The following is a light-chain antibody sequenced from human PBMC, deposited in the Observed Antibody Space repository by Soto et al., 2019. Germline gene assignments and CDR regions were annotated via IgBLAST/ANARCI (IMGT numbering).Light chain of an antibody. CDR2: AAS. CDR3: QQYGGSPGT. CDR1: QSVSSNY. V-gene: IGKV3-20*01. J-gene: IGKJ1*01. Sequence: EIVLTQSPGTLSLSPGERATLSCRASQSVSSNYLAWYRQKPGQAPRLLIYAASSRVTGIPDRFSGSGSGTDFTLTITRLEPEDFAVYFCQQYGGSPGTFGQGTKVDIK.